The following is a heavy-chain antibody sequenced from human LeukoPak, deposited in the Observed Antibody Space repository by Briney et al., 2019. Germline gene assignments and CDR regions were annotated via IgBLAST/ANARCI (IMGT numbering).Heavy chain of an antibody. CDR3: AREQGYYSVPGY. D-gene: IGHD3-22*01. J-gene: IGHJ4*02. V-gene: IGHV3-23*01. CDR2: ISGSTGST. Sequence: PGGSLRLSCAASGFTFSNYAMNWVRQAPGKGLEWVSLISGSTGSTYYADSVKGRFSISRDNSKNTVYLQMNSLRAEDTAVYYCAREQGYYSVPGYWGQGTQVTVSS. CDR1: GFTFSNYA.